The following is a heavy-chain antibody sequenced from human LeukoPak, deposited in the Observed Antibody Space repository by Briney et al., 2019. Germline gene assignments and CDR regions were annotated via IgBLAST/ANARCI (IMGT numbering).Heavy chain of an antibody. CDR3: ARRLALRFLEWHYAFDI. CDR1: GYSFTSYW. D-gene: IGHD3-3*01. Sequence: GESLKISCKGSGYSFTSYWIGWVRQMPGKGLEWMGIIYPGDSDTRYSPSFQGQVTISADKSIGTAYLQWSSLKASDTAMYYCARRLALRFLEWHYAFDIWGQGTMVTVSS. J-gene: IGHJ3*02. V-gene: IGHV5-51*01. CDR2: IYPGDSDT.